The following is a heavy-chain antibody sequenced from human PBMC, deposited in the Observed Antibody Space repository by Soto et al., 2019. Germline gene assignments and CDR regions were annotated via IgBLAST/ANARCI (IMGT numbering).Heavy chain of an antibody. V-gene: IGHV3-23*01. CDR3: ASIIKSTITVANITGAY. J-gene: IGHJ4*02. Sequence: PGGSLRLSCAASGFTFSSYAMSWVRQAPGEGLEWVSTISGSGITTYYADSVKGHFTISRDNSKTTLYLQMNSLRAEDTAVYYCASIIKSTITVANITGAYWGQGTLVTVSS. D-gene: IGHD6-19*01. CDR1: GFTFSSYA. CDR2: ISGSGITT.